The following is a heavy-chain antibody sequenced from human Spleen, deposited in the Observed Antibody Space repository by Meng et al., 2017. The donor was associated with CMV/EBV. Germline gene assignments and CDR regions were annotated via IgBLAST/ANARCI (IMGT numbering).Heavy chain of an antibody. CDR2: IKQDESEK. D-gene: IGHD3-22*01. Sequence: GGSLRLSCAAPGFSFSNYWMTWVRQAPGKGLEWVATIKQDESEKYYVGSVKGRFTISRDNAKNLLHLEMNSLRVEDTAVYYCARVGDTSGYYWLDYWDQGTLVTVSS. CDR3: ARVGDTSGYYWLDY. J-gene: IGHJ4*02. CDR1: GFSFSNYW. V-gene: IGHV3-7*01.